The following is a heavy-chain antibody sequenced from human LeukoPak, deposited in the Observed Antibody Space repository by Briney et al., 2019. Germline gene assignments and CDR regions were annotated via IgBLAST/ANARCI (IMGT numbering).Heavy chain of an antibody. D-gene: IGHD3-9*01. Sequence: PGGSLRLSCAATGFSFRSYWMNWVRQAPGKGLEWLAIIKQDGSEKHYKASVEGRFTISRDNAKNSLHLQMNSLRSEDTAVYYCAGGSGYLITSWGQGTLVTVSS. CDR2: IKQDGSEK. CDR1: GFSFRSYW. CDR3: AGGSGYLITS. J-gene: IGHJ5*02. V-gene: IGHV3-7*01.